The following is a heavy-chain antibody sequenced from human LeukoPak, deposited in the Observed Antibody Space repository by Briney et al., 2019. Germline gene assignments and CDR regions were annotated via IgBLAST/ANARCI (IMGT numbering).Heavy chain of an antibody. CDR2: IYYSGST. D-gene: IGHD2-15*01. CDR3: ARGLDIVVVVAATRRDNWFDP. Sequence: SETLSLTCSVSGGSISSSSYYWGWIRQPPGKGLEWIGSIYYSGSTYYNPSLKSRVTISVDTSKNQFSLKLSFVAAADTAVYYCARGLDIVVVVAATRRDNWFDPWGQGTLVTVSS. V-gene: IGHV4-39*01. CDR1: GGSISSSSYY. J-gene: IGHJ5*02.